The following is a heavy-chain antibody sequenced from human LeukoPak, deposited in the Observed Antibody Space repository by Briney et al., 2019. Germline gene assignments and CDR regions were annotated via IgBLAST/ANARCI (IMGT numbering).Heavy chain of an antibody. CDR2: ISGSGGST. J-gene: IGHJ4*02. D-gene: IGHD3-9*01. Sequence: PGGSLRLSCAASGFPFSSYAMSWVRQAPGKGLEWVSDISGSGGSTYYADSVKGRLTIPRDNSKNMLYLQMNSLRAEDTAVYYCASRRRGNIFWVRYFDWLLSTYWGQGTLVTVSS. CDR3: ASRRRGNIFWVRYFDWLLSTY. V-gene: IGHV3-23*01. CDR1: GFPFSSYA.